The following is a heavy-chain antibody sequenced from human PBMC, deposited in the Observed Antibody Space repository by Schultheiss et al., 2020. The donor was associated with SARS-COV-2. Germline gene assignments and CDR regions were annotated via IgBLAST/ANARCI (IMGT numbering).Heavy chain of an antibody. CDR3: ARVVVVRGVIINGYYFDS. V-gene: IGHV4-39*07. Sequence: SQTLSLTCTVSGGSISSSSYYWGWIRQPPGTGLEWIGSIYYSGSTYYNPSLKSRVTISVDTSKNQFSLKLSSVTAADTAVYYCARVVVVRGVIINGYYFDSWGQGTLVTVSS. J-gene: IGHJ4*02. CDR2: IYYSGST. CDR1: GGSISSSSYY. D-gene: IGHD3-10*01.